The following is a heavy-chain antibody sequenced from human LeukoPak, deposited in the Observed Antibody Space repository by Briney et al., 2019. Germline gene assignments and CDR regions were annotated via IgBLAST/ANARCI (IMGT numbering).Heavy chain of an antibody. CDR2: SKSKTDGGTT. Sequence: GGSLRLSCAASGFTFNNAWMSWVRQAPGKGLEWVGRSKSKTDGGTTDYAAPVKGRFTSSRDDSKNTLNLQMNSLKTEDTAVYYCTTVTSGSGTYHKYYFDYWGQGTLVTVSS. D-gene: IGHD3-10*01. CDR3: TTVTSGSGTYHKYYFDY. J-gene: IGHJ4*02. V-gene: IGHV3-15*01. CDR1: GFTFNNAW.